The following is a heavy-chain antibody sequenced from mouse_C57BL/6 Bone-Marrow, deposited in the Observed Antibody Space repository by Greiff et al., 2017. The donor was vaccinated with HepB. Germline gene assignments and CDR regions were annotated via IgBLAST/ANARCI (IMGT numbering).Heavy chain of an antibody. CDR1: GFSLTSYG. V-gene: IGHV2-2*01. D-gene: IGHD1-1*01. CDR3: ARPYYGSSYFFAY. Sequence: QVQLQQSGPGLVQPSQSLSITCTVSGFSLTSYGVHWVRQSPGKGLEWLGVIWSGGGTDYNAAFISRLSISKDNSKSQVFFKMNSLQADDTAIYYCARPYYGSSYFFAYWGQGTLVTVSA. CDR2: IWSGGGT. J-gene: IGHJ3*01.